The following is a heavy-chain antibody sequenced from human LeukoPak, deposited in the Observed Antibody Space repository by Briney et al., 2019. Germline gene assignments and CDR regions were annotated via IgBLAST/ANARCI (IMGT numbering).Heavy chain of an antibody. V-gene: IGHV4-59*01. J-gene: IGHJ5*02. CDR2: IYYSGST. CDR1: GGSISSYY. CDR3: ARVNDYGWFDP. D-gene: IGHD4-17*01. Sequence: SETLSLTCTVSGGSISSYYWSWIRQPPGKGLEWIGYIYYSGSTNYNPSLKSRVTISVDTSKNQFSLKLSSVTAADTAVYYCARVNDYGWFDPWGQGTLVTVSS.